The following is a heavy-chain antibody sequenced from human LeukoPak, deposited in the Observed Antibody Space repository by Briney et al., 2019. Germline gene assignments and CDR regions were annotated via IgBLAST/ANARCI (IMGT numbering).Heavy chain of an antibody. D-gene: IGHD3-16*01. CDR3: ARGSPPGD. Sequence: GGSLRLSCAASGFXFSDNYMSWIRQAPGKGLEWVSYISHSGGYTNYPDSVKGRFTISRDNAKNSLYLQMSSLRDEDTAVYYCARGSPPGDWGQGTLVTVSS. J-gene: IGHJ4*02. CDR2: ISHSGGYT. CDR1: GFXFSDNY. V-gene: IGHV3-11*05.